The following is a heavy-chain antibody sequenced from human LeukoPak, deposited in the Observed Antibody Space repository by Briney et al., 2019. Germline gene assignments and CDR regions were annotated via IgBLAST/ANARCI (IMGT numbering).Heavy chain of an antibody. Sequence: GGSLRLSCAASGFTFSSYALSWVRQAPGKGLEWVSGITDSGTGTYYADSVKGRFTISRDNSKNTVYLQMSSLRAEDTAVYYGARTGYNYGPPLNYWGQGTLVTVSS. CDR1: GFTFSSYA. J-gene: IGHJ4*02. V-gene: IGHV3-23*01. CDR2: ITDSGTGT. D-gene: IGHD5-18*01. CDR3: ARTGYNYGPPLNY.